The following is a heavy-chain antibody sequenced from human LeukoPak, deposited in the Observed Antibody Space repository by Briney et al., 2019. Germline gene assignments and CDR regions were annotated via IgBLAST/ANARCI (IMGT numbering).Heavy chain of an antibody. V-gene: IGHV1-69*01. CDR2: IIPIFGTA. J-gene: IGHJ4*02. D-gene: IGHD3-3*01. Sequence: ASVKVSCKASGGTFSSYAISWVRQAPGQGLEWMGGIIPIFGTANYAQKFQGRVTITADESTSTAYMELSSLKSEDTAVYYCASTIFGVVTQYWYFDYWGQGTLVTVSS. CDR1: GGTFSSYA. CDR3: ASTIFGVVTQYWYFDY.